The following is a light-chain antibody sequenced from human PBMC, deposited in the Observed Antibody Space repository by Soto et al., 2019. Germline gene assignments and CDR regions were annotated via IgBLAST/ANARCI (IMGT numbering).Light chain of an antibody. Sequence: QSVLTQPPSVSAAPGQKVTISCSGSSSNIGNNYVAWYQHLPGTAPKLLIYDNNKRPSGIPDRFSGSKSGTSATLGITGLQTGDEAHYYCGTWDSSLSIGGFGGGTKVTVL. J-gene: IGLJ3*02. CDR1: SSNIGNNY. V-gene: IGLV1-51*01. CDR2: DNN. CDR3: GTWDSSLSIGG.